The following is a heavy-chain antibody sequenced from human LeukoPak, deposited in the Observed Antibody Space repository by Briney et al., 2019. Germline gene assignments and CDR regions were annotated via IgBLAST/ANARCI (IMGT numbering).Heavy chain of an antibody. Sequence: GGSLRLSCAASGFTFGDYGMSWVRQAPGKGLEGVSGINWNGGSTGYADSVKGRFTISRDNAKNSLYLQMNSLRAEDTALYYCARDGNPVAGARDYFDYWGQGTLVTVSS. V-gene: IGHV3-20*04. CDR1: GFTFGDYG. D-gene: IGHD6-19*01. CDR3: ARDGNPVAGARDYFDY. J-gene: IGHJ4*02. CDR2: INWNGGST.